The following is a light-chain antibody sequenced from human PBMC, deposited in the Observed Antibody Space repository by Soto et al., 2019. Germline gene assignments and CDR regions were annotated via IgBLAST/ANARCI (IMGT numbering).Light chain of an antibody. Sequence: LTQPPSASGSPGQSVSISCTGTSSDVGGYNYVSWYQQHPGKAPKLMIYAVSKRPSGVPDRFSGSKSGNTASLTVSGLQAEDEADYYCSSYAGRYVFGTETKVTVL. CDR1: SSDVGGYNY. V-gene: IGLV2-8*01. CDR2: AVS. CDR3: SSYAGRYV. J-gene: IGLJ1*01.